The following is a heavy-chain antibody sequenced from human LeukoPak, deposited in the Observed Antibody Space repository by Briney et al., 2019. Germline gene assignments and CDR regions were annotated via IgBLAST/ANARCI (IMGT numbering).Heavy chain of an antibody. Sequence: GGSLRLSCAASGFTFSSYAMTWVRQAPGKGLEWVSAISGGGDTTYYADSVKGRFTISRDNSKSTLYLQMNSLRAEDTAVYYCAKDLMVASNWFDPWGQGTLVTVSS. D-gene: IGHD2-15*01. CDR3: AKDLMVASNWFDP. V-gene: IGHV3-23*01. J-gene: IGHJ5*02. CDR2: ISGGGDTT. CDR1: GFTFSSYA.